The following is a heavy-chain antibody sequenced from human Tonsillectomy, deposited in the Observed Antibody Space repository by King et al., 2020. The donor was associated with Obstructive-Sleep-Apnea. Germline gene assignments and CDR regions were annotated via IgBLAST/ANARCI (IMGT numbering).Heavy chain of an antibody. J-gene: IGHJ4*02. CDR1: GFTFISYW. CDR3: ARDPWDY. V-gene: IGHV3-7*03. Sequence: VQLVESGGGLVQPGGSLRLSCAASGFTFISYWISWVRHAPGTGLEWGGNLKEDVSGKNYVDSVKGRFTISRDNAKNSLYLQLNSLRAEDTAVYYCARDPWDYWGQGTLVTVSS. CDR2: LKEDVSGK.